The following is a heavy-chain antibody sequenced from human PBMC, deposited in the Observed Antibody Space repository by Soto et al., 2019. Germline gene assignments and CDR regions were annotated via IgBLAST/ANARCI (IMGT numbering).Heavy chain of an antibody. CDR3: ARTYHYDSLGKTYFYYGMDV. CDR1: GGTFDNYA. CDR2: IIPMLDSA. J-gene: IGHJ6*02. D-gene: IGHD3-22*01. V-gene: IGHV1-69*12. Sequence: QVQLVQSGAEVKQPGSSVKVSCKASGGTFDNYAITWVRQAPGQGLEWMAGIIPMLDSANYAEKCQDRVTITADESTSTVYMEVSSLRSEDTAVYYCARTYHYDSLGKTYFYYGMDVWGQGTTVTVSS.